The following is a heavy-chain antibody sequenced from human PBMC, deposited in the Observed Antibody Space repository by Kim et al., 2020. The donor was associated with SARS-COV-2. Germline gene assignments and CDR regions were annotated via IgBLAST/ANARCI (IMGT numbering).Heavy chain of an antibody. CDR3: ARGSPSSYYYGSGSYRSGGIIDY. CDR2: INHSGST. CDR1: GGSFSGYY. V-gene: IGHV4-34*01. Sequence: SETLSLTCAVYGGSFSGYYWSWIRQPPGKWLEWIGEINHSGSTNYNPSLKSRVTISVDTSKNQFSLKLSSVTAADTAVYYCARGSPSSYYYGSGSYRSGGIIDYWGQRTLVTVSS. D-gene: IGHD3-10*01. J-gene: IGHJ4*02.